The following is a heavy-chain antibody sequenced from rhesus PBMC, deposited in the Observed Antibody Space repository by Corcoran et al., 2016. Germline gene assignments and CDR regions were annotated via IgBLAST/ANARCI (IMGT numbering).Heavy chain of an antibody. V-gene: IGHV4-143*01. CDR1: GGSLSGYYL. D-gene: IGHD6-13*01. CDR3: ARESSWSAYFGLDS. CDR2: IGGTGGST. Sequence: QVQLQESGPGVVKPPETLSLTCAVSGGSLSGYYLGSWVRQPPGKGLEWIGGIGGTGGSTNYNPSLKDRVTISQDTSKNQFSLKLSSVTAADTAVYYCARESSWSAYFGLDSWGQGVVVTVSS. J-gene: IGHJ6*01.